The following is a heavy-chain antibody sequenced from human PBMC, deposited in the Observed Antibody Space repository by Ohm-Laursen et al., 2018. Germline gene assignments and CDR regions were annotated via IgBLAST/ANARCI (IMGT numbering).Heavy chain of an antibody. CDR2: ISWNSGTR. V-gene: IGHV3-9*01. CDR1: GFTFEDFA. J-gene: IGHJ4*02. Sequence: SLRLSCAASGFTFEDFAMHWVRQAPGKGLEWVSGISWNSGTREYADSVKGRFTISRDNAKKSLYLQMNSLRAEDTALYYCAKSATPVTPLVDYWGQGTLVTVSS. CDR3: AKSATPVTPLVDY. D-gene: IGHD4-17*01.